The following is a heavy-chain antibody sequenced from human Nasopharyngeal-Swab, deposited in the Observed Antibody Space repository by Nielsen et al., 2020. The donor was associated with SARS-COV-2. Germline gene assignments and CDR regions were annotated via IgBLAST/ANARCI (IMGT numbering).Heavy chain of an antibody. CDR3: AKDPSYRGDYVDYFDY. V-gene: IGHV3-30*18. CDR2: ISYDGSNK. Sequence: SCAASGFTFSSYGMHWVRQAPGKGLEWVAVISYDGSNKYYADSVKGRFTISRDNSKNTLYLQMNSLRAEDTAVYYCAKDPSYRGDYVDYFDYWGQGTLVTVSS. D-gene: IGHD4-17*01. CDR1: GFTFSSYG. J-gene: IGHJ4*02.